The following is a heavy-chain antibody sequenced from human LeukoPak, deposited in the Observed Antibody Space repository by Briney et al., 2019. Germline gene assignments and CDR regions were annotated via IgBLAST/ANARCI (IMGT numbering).Heavy chain of an antibody. Sequence: SKTLSLTCTVSGGSVSSGSYYWSWIRQPPGKGLEWIGYIYYSGSTNYNPSLKSRVTISVDTSKNQFSLKLSSVTAADTAVYYCARGDYYDSSGYYPDGYYFDYWGQGTLVTVSS. J-gene: IGHJ4*02. D-gene: IGHD3-22*01. CDR2: IYYSGST. CDR1: GGSVSSGSYY. CDR3: ARGDYYDSSGYYPDGYYFDY. V-gene: IGHV4-61*01.